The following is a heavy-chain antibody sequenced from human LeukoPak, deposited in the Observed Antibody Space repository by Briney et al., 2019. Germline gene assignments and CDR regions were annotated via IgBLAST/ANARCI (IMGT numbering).Heavy chain of an antibody. Sequence: SETLSLTCAVYGGSFSGYYWSWMRQPPGKGLEWIGEINHSGSTNYNPSLKSRVTISVDTSKNQFSLKLSSVTAADTAVYCCARERKPYYDTLTGPRRVWFDPWGQGTLVTVSS. CDR3: ARERKPYYDTLTGPRRVWFDP. V-gene: IGHV4-34*01. CDR2: INHSGST. J-gene: IGHJ5*02. D-gene: IGHD3-9*01. CDR1: GGSFSGYY.